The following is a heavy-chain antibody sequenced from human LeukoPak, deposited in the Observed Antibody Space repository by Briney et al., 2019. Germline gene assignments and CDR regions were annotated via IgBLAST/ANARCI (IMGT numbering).Heavy chain of an antibody. CDR2: ISYDGSNK. V-gene: IGHV3-30*04. CDR3: ARGVNIAAAGYNWFDP. J-gene: IGHJ5*02. CDR1: GFTFSSYA. D-gene: IGHD6-13*01. Sequence: GGSLRLSCAASGFTFSSYAMHWVRPAPGKGLEWVAVISYDGSNKYYADSVKGRFTISRDNSKNTLYLQMNSLRAEDTAVYYCARGVNIAAAGYNWFDPWGQGTLVTVSS.